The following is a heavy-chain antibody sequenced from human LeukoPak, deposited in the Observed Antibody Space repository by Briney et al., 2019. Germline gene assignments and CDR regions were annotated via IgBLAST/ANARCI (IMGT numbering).Heavy chain of an antibody. CDR3: ARDPTTDCSSTSCYTSEYFQH. Sequence: GGSLRLSCAASGFTFSSYSMNWVRQAPGKGLEWVSYISSSSSTIYYADSVKGRFTISRDNAKNSLYLQMNSLRAEDTAVYYCARDPTTDCSSTSCYTSEYFQHWGQGTLVTVSS. D-gene: IGHD2-2*02. CDR1: GFTFSSYS. J-gene: IGHJ1*01. V-gene: IGHV3-48*01. CDR2: ISSSSSTI.